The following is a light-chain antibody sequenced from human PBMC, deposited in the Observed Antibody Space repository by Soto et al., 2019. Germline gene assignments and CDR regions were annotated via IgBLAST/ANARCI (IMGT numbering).Light chain of an antibody. CDR1: QSVGSSY. J-gene: IGKJ1*01. Sequence: EIVLTQSPGTLSLSPGERANLSCRTSQSVGSSYLAWYQQKPGQAPRLVIYGHSSRATGIPDRFSGSGSGTDVNLTINRLEPEDFAVYYCQQYGTSPPTFGQGTKVEIQ. V-gene: IGKV3-20*01. CDR2: GHS. CDR3: QQYGTSPPT.